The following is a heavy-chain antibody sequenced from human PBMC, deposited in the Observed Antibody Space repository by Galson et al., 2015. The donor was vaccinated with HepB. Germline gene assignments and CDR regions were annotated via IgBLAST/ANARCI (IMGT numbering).Heavy chain of an antibody. Sequence: SLRLSCAASGFTFSSYAMSWVRQAPGKGLEWVSAISGSGGSTYYADSVKGRFTISRDNSKNTLYLQMNSLRAEDTAVYYCAKDEAGYYDSSGYPYYYYYGMDVWGQGTTVTVSS. CDR1: GFTFSSYA. CDR2: ISGSGGST. V-gene: IGHV3-23*01. J-gene: IGHJ6*02. CDR3: AKDEAGYYDSSGYPYYYYYGMDV. D-gene: IGHD3-22*01.